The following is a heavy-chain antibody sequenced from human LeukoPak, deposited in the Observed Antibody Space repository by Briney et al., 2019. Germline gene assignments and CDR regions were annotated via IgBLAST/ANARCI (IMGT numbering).Heavy chain of an antibody. D-gene: IGHD3-3*01. CDR3: AHIPSYYGGRYFDY. J-gene: IGHJ4*02. CDR2: IYWDDDK. V-gene: IGHV2-5*02. CDR1: GFSLSTSGVG. Sequence: VSGPTLVNPTQTLTLTCTFSGFSLSTSGVGVGWIRQPPGKALEWLALIYWDDDKRYSPSLKSRLTITEDTPKNQVVLTMTNMDPVDTATYYCAHIPSYYGGRYFDYWGQGTLVTVSP.